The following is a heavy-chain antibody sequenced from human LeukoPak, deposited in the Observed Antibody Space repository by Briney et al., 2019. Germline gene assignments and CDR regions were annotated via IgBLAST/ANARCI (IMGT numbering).Heavy chain of an antibody. CDR2: IYPGDSDT. J-gene: IGHJ4*02. V-gene: IGHV5-51*01. CDR3: ARLFAGENYYDSSGDFGY. Sequence: GESLKISCKGSGYSFTSYWIGWVRQMPGKGLEWMGIIYPGDSDTRYSPSFQGQVTISADKSISTAYLQWSSLKASDTAMYYCARLFAGENYYDSSGDFGYWGQGTMVTVSS. CDR1: GYSFTSYW. D-gene: IGHD3-22*01.